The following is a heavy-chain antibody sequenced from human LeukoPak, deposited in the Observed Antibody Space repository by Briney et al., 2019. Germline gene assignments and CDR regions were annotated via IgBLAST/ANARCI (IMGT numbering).Heavy chain of an antibody. CDR2: INHSGST. Sequence: PSETLSLTCAVYGGSFSGYYWSWIRQPPGKGLEWIGEINHSGSTNYNPSLKSRVTIPVDTSKNQFSLKLSSVTAADTAVYYCARGAVLDAFDIWGQGTMVTVSS. J-gene: IGHJ3*02. CDR1: GGSFSGYY. V-gene: IGHV4-34*01. CDR3: ARGAVLDAFDI.